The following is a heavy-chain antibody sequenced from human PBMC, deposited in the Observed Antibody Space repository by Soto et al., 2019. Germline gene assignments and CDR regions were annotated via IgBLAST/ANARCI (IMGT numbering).Heavy chain of an antibody. D-gene: IGHD6-13*01. J-gene: IGHJ4*02. CDR3: ARSPRSSPYFDY. V-gene: IGHV5-51*01. Sequence: GESLKISCQCSGYTFSNFWIGWVRQLPGRGLEWMGIIYPGDQETRYSPSFHGKVTISADKSINTAYLQWNSLEASDTAFYFCARSPRSSPYFDYWGQGALVTAPQ. CDR2: IYPGDQET. CDR1: GYTFSNFW.